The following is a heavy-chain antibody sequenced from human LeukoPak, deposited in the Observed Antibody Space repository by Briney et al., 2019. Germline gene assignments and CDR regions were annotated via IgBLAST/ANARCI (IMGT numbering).Heavy chain of an antibody. CDR3: AKDRFRYCSGGSCPVDY. J-gene: IGHJ4*02. CDR1: GFTFSSYA. Sequence: GGSLRLSCAASGFTFSSYAMSWVRQAPGKGLEWVSAISGSGGSTYYADSVKGRFTISRDNSKNTLYLQMNSLRAEDTAVYYCAKDRFRYCSGGSCPVDYWGQGTLVTVSS. D-gene: IGHD2-15*01. V-gene: IGHV3-23*01. CDR2: ISGSGGST.